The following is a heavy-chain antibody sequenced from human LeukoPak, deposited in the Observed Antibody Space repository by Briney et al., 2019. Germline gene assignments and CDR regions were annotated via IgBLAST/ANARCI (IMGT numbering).Heavy chain of an antibody. CDR3: ARQSSYYDQDWFDP. J-gene: IGHJ5*02. CDR1: GFTFGSYE. CDR2: ISSSGSTI. Sequence: GGSLRLSCAASGFTFGSYEMNWVRQAPGKGLEWVSYISSSGSTIYYADSVKGRFTISRDNAKNSLYLQMNSLRAEDTAVYYCARQSSYYDQDWFDPWGQGTLVTVSS. D-gene: IGHD3-22*01. V-gene: IGHV3-48*03.